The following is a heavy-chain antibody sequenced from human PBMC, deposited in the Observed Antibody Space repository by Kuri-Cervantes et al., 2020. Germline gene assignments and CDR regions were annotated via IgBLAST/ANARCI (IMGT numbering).Heavy chain of an antibody. Sequence: SVKVSCKASGYTFTSYDINWVRPATGQGLEWMGWMNPNSGNTGYAQKFQGRVSMTRNTSISTAYMELSSLRSEDTAVYYCARVPAAKVWTVGDYYGMDVWGQGTTVTVSS. CDR3: ARVPAAKVWTVGDYYGMDV. D-gene: IGHD2-2*01. V-gene: IGHV1-8*01. CDR2: MNPNSGNT. J-gene: IGHJ6*02. CDR1: GYTFTSYD.